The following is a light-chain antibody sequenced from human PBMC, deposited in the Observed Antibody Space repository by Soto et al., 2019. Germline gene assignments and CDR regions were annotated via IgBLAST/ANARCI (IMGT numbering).Light chain of an antibody. CDR3: KQYLSWT. V-gene: IGKV1-5*01. Sequence: DIQMTQSPSSLSASVGDRVTITCRASQNIGRWLAWYQQKPGKAPKFLIYEASTLESGVPSRFSGSGSGTQFTLTISSLQADDFATYYCKQYLSWTFGQGTRVEVK. CDR2: EAS. J-gene: IGKJ1*01. CDR1: QNIGRW.